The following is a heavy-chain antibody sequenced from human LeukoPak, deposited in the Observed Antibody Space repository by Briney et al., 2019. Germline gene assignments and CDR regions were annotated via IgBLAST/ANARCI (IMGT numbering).Heavy chain of an antibody. CDR2: INPSGGST. CDR3: ARQSDDPYCSSTSCMNGGYYYGIDV. V-gene: IGHV1-46*01. Sequence: ASAKVSCKASGYTFTSYYMHWVRQAPGQGLEWMGIINPSGGSTSYAQKFQGRVTMTRDTSTSTVYMELSSLRSEDTAVYYCARQSDDPYCSSTSCMNGGYYYGIDVWGQGTTVTVSS. D-gene: IGHD2-2*01. J-gene: IGHJ6*02. CDR1: GYTFTSYY.